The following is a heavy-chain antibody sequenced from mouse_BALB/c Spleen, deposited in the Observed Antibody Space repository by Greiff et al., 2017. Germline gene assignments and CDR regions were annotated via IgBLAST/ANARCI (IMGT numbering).Heavy chain of an antibody. J-gene: IGHJ4*01. CDR1: GYTFTDYA. CDR2: ISTYYGDA. CDR3: ASEVRGAMDY. D-gene: IGHD2-14*01. V-gene: IGHV1S137*01. Sequence: QVQLQQSGAELVRPGVSVKISCKGSGYTFTDYAMHWVKQSHAKSLAWIGVISTYYGDASYNQKFKGKATMTVDKSSSTAYMELARLTSEDTAIYYCASEVRGAMDYWGQGTSVTVSS.